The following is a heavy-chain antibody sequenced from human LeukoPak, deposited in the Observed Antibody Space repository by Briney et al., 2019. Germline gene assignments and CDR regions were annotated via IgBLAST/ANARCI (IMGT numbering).Heavy chain of an antibody. J-gene: IGHJ2*01. D-gene: IGHD2-15*01. V-gene: IGHV4-59*01. Sequence: SETLPLTCTVSGGSISNYYWSWIRQPPGKGLEWIGYIYYSGSTNYNPSLKSRVTISVDTSKNQFSLKLSSVTAADTAVYYCARVVTRSHWYFDLWGRGTLVTVSS. CDR1: GGSISNYY. CDR3: ARVVTRSHWYFDL. CDR2: IYYSGST.